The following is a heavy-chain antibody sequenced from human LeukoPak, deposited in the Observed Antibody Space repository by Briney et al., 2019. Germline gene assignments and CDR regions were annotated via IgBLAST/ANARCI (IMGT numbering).Heavy chain of an antibody. D-gene: IGHD3-9*01. CDR1: GASVTHGGFS. CDR2: ISYSGSA. V-gene: IGHV4-30-4*07. J-gene: IGHJ4*02. CDR3: ARRTTYFGWRPSEFPSCFDY. Sequence: MPSETLSLTCAVSGASVTHGGFSWTWVRQPPGKGLEWLALISYSGSAHYTLSLKSRLSISVDTSKNQFSLKLTSVTAADTAVYYCARRTTYFGWRPSEFPSCFDYWGQGTLVTVSS.